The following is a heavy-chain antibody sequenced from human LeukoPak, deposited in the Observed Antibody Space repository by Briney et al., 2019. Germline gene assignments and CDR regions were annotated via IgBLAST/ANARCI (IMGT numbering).Heavy chain of an antibody. J-gene: IGHJ5*02. D-gene: IGHD3-3*01. V-gene: IGHV3-48*01. CDR1: GFTFSSYS. Sequence: GGSLRLSCAASGFTFSSYSMNWVRQAPGKGLEWVSYISSSSSTIYYADSVKGRFTISRDNAKNSLYLQMNSLSAEDTAVYYCARDGNYDFWRGYSRWFDPWGQGTLVTVSS. CDR3: ARDGNYDFWRGYSRWFDP. CDR2: ISSSSSTI.